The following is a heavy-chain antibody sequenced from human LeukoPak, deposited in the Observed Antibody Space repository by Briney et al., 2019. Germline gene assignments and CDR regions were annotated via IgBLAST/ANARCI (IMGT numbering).Heavy chain of an antibody. Sequence: PGGSLRLSCAASGFTFCSFGMYWVRQTPGKGVEGVAFIRYDGTNKYYGDSVKGRFAIFRDNSKNILYLQLNSLRPEDTAMYYCAKDVGWLDDLAQAFGVWGQGTMVTVSS. D-gene: IGHD5-12*01. CDR1: GFTFCSFG. V-gene: IGHV3-30*02. J-gene: IGHJ3*01. CDR3: AKDVGWLDDLAQAFGV. CDR2: IRYDGTNK.